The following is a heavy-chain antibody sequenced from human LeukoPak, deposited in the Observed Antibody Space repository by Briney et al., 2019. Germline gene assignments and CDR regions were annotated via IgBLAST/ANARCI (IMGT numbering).Heavy chain of an antibody. Sequence: GASLQISCKGSGYTFTNYWIGWVRQMPGKGLEWMGIIWPSDSDTRYSPSFQGQVTISADKSISTAYLQWSSLKASDTAIYFCARRISGYYIDYWGQGTLVSVSS. CDR1: GYTFTNYW. V-gene: IGHV5-51*01. CDR3: ARRISGYYIDY. D-gene: IGHD1-26*01. CDR2: IWPSDSDT. J-gene: IGHJ4*02.